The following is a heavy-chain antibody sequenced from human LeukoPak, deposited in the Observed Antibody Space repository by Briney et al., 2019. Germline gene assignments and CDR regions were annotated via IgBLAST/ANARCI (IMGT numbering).Heavy chain of an antibody. J-gene: IGHJ4*02. Sequence: GGSLRLSCAASGFTFSSYAMHWVRRAPGKGLEWVAVISYDGSNKYYADSVKGRFTISRDNSKNTLYLQMNSLRAEDTAVYYCASAGAYDRHDYWGQGTLVTVSS. V-gene: IGHV3-30*04. CDR3: ASAGAYDRHDY. CDR1: GFTFSSYA. D-gene: IGHD3-22*01. CDR2: ISYDGSNK.